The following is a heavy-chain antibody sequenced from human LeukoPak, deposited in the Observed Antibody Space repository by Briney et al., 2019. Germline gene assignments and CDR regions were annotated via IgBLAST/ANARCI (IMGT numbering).Heavy chain of an antibody. V-gene: IGHV3-30-3*01. Sequence: GGSLRLSCAASGFTFSSYAMHWVRQAPGKGLEWVALISYHGTNKYYADSVKGRFTISRDNSKNTLYLQMNSLRAEDTAVYYCASIPQSRPSDGDDDNYYYYGMDVWGQGTTVTVSS. D-gene: IGHD4-17*01. J-gene: IGHJ6*01. CDR1: GFTFSSYA. CDR3: ASIPQSRPSDGDDDNYYYYGMDV. CDR2: ISYHGTNK.